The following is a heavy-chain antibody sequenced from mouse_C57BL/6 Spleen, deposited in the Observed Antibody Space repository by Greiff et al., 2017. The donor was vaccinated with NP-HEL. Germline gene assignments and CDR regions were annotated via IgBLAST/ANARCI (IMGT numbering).Heavy chain of an antibody. V-gene: IGHV1-4*01. D-gene: IGHD1-1*01. J-gene: IGHJ2*01. CDR1: GYTFPSYT. CDR3: ARELATGYFDY. CDR2: INPSSGYT. Sequence: QVQLKESGAELARPGASVKMSCKASGYTFPSYTMHWVKQRPGQGLEWIGYINPSSGYTKYNQKFKDKATLTADKSSSTAYMQLSSLTSEDSAVYYCARELATGYFDYWGQGTTLTVSS.